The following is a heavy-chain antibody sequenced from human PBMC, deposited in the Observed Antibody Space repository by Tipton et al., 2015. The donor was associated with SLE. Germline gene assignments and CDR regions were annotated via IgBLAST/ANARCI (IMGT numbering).Heavy chain of an antibody. CDR3: AGRGDLVVVTAYLDY. D-gene: IGHD2-21*02. Sequence: TLSLTCAVYGGSFSGYYWSWIRQPPGKGLEWIGEINHSGGTNYNPSLKSRVTISVDTSKNQFSLKLSSVTAADTAVYYCAGRGDLVVVTAYLDYWGQGTLVTVSS. CDR1: GGSFSGYY. CDR2: INHSGGT. J-gene: IGHJ4*02. V-gene: IGHV4-34*01.